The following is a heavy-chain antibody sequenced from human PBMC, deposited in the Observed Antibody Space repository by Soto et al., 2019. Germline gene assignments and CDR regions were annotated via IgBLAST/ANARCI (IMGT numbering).Heavy chain of an antibody. Sequence: SGPTLVNPTQTLTLTCTFSGFSLSTSGVGVGWIRQPPGKALEWLALIYWDDDKRYSPSLKSRLTITKDTSKNQVVLTMTNMDRVNTATYDCSHCRHIWRFYNRELAPRQRGNYFGYWGRGTRV. D-gene: IGHD6-6*01. CDR1: GFSLSTSGVG. CDR3: SHCRHIWRFYNRELAPRQRGNYFGY. V-gene: IGHV2-5*02. J-gene: IGHJ4*01. CDR2: IYWDDDK.